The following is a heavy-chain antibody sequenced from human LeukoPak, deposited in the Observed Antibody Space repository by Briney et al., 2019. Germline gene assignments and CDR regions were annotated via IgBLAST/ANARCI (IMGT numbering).Heavy chain of an antibody. V-gene: IGHV4-59*08. Sequence: SETLSLTCTVSGGSISSYYWSWIRQPPGKGLEWIGYIYYSGSTNYNPSLKSRVTISVDTSKNQFSLKLSSVTAADTAVYYCARLPSYSRYYYGMDVWGQGTTVTVSS. CDR3: ARLPSYSRYYYGMDV. CDR2: IYYSGST. CDR1: GGSISSYY. J-gene: IGHJ6*02. D-gene: IGHD1-26*01.